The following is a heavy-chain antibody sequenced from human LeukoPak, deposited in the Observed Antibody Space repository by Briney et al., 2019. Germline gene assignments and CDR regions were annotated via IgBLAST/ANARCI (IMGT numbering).Heavy chain of an antibody. V-gene: IGHV3-74*01. CDR1: GNYW. Sequence: PGGSLRLSCAASGNYWMHWVRQAPGKGLVWVSHINSDGSWTSYADSVKGRFTISKDNAKNTVYPQMNSLRAEDTAVYYCVRGQTSLDNWFDPWGQGTLVIVSS. J-gene: IGHJ5*02. CDR2: INSDGSWT. CDR3: VRGQTSLDNWFDP.